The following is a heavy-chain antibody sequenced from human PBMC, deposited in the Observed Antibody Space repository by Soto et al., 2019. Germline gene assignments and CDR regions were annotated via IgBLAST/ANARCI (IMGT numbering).Heavy chain of an antibody. J-gene: IGHJ4*02. V-gene: IGHV3-23*01. CDR1: GFTFSSYA. Sequence: EVQLLESGGGLVQPGGSLRLSCAASGFTFSSYAMSWVRQAPGKGLEWVSAISGSGGSTYYADSVKGRFTISRDNSKNTLYLQMNSLRAEDTAVYYCAKALYCGDYFTCYFDYWGQGTLVTVSS. CDR3: AKALYCGDYFTCYFDY. CDR2: ISGSGGST. D-gene: IGHD4-17*01.